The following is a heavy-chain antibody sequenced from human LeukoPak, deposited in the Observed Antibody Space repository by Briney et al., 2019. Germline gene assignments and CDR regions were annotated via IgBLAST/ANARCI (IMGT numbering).Heavy chain of an antibody. D-gene: IGHD1-26*01. Sequence: GGSLRLSCAASGFIFSDHYMDWVRQAPGKGLEWVGRSRNKANSHTTEYAASVKGRFTISRDDSKNSLYLQLNSLKTEDTAVYYCTRGRSGTLPWYFDDWGQGTLVTVSS. CDR1: GFIFSDHY. CDR2: SRNKANSHTT. V-gene: IGHV3-72*01. CDR3: TRGRSGTLPWYFDD. J-gene: IGHJ4*02.